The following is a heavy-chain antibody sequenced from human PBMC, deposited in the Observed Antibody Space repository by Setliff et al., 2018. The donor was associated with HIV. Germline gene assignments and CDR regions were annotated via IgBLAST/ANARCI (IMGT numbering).Heavy chain of an antibody. CDR2: TTSNGRTT. CDR3: AREFVALGNHFDK. V-gene: IGHV3-23*01. CDR1: GFTFSAYA. Sequence: SCAASGFTFSAYAMTWVRQAPGKGLEWVSATTSNGRTTDYADSVRGRFTISRDNAKNSVYLQMNSLRADDTALYYCAREFVALGNHFDKWGQGTLVTVSS. J-gene: IGHJ4*02.